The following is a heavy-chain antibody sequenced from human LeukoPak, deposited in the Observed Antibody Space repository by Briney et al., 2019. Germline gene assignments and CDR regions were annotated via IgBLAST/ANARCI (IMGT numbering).Heavy chain of an antibody. D-gene: IGHD4-17*01. CDR1: GFTFSNYW. CDR2: INQDGSEK. CDR3: ARAGDYGRRTFDY. Sequence: GGSLRLSCAASGFTFSNYWMSWVRQAPGKGLEWVASINQDGSEKYYVDSVKGRFTISRDNAKNSLYLQMNSLRAEDTAVYYCARAGDYGRRTFDYWGQGTLVTVSS. V-gene: IGHV3-7*01. J-gene: IGHJ4*02.